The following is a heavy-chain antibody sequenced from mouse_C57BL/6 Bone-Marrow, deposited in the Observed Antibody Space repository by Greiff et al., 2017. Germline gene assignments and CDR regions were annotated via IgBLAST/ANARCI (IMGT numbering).Heavy chain of an antibody. CDR2: IYPGGGYT. V-gene: IGHV1-63*01. D-gene: IGHD2-2*01. Sequence: VQLQQSGAELVRPGTSVKMSCKASGYTFTNYWIGWAKQRPGHGLEWIGDIYPGGGYTNYNEKFKGKATLTADKSSSPAYMQFSSLTSEDSAIYYCARCGYGGGFAYWGQGTLVTVSA. J-gene: IGHJ3*01. CDR3: ARCGYGGGFAY. CDR1: GYTFTNYW.